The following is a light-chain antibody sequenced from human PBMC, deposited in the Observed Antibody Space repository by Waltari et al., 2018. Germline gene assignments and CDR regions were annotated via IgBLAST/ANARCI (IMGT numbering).Light chain of an antibody. Sequence: QSALTQPRSVSGSPGQSVTISCTGTSSDVGGYNYVPWYQQHPYKAPNNMVCDVNKRPSGFPVRFAGSKSGNTASLTISGLQAEDDAEYYCCSYAGTYTSYMFFGGGTKLTVL. CDR2: DVN. J-gene: IGLJ2*01. CDR1: SSDVGGYNY. CDR3: CSYAGTYTSYMF. V-gene: IGLV2-11*01.